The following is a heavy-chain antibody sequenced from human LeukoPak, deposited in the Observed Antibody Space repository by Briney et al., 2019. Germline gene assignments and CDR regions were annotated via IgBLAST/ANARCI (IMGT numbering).Heavy chain of an antibody. D-gene: IGHD3-22*01. CDR2: IYSGGST. Sequence: GGSLRLSCAASGFTVTSKYMSWVRQAPGKGLEWVSIIYSGGSTYYIDSVKGRFTISRDNSKNTLFLQMNRLRAEDTAVYYCTSSAYANFDYWGQGTLVTVSS. CDR1: GFTVTSKY. V-gene: IGHV3-53*01. J-gene: IGHJ4*02. CDR3: TSSAYANFDY.